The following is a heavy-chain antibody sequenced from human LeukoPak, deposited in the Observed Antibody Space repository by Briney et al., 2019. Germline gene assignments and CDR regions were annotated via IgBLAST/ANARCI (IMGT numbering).Heavy chain of an antibody. D-gene: IGHD2-21*01. V-gene: IGHV3-33*01. CDR3: TRDVSSIYFDN. CDR1: GFTFRRYG. CDR2: IWYDGSNK. J-gene: IGHJ4*02. Sequence: PGRSLRLSCVGSGFTFRRYGMHWVRQAPGKGLEWVAVIWYDGSNKYYAGSVKGRFTISRDNSKNTLYLQMDSLRGDDTAMYYCTRDVSSIYFDNWGQGSLVTVSS.